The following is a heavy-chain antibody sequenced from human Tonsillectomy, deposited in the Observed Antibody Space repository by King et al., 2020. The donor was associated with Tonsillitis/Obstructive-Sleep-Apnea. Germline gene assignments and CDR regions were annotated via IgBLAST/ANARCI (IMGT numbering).Heavy chain of an antibody. CDR1: GGSFSGYY. CDR3: AWEDFVRVPVVMGGGFDY. D-gene: IGHD2-2*01. CDR2: INHRGST. V-gene: IGHV4-34*01. Sequence: VQLQQWGAGLLKPSETLSLTCAVYGGSFSGYYWSWIRQPPGKGLEWIGEINHRGSTSYNPSLKFRVTLSLHTAKNQFPLKLSSVTAAETAVYYCAWEDFVRVPVVMGGGFDYWGQGTLVTVSS. J-gene: IGHJ4*02.